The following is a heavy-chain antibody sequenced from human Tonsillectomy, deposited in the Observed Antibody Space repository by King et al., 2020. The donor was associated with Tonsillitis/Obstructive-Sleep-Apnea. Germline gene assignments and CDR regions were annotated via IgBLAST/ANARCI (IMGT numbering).Heavy chain of an antibody. J-gene: IGHJ6*02. CDR3: VKGIKSNPYGMDV. CDR1: GFTFSGYA. D-gene: IGHD1-14*01. V-gene: IGHV3-64D*06. Sequence: VQLVESGGGLIQPGGSLRLSCSASGFTFSGYAMHWVRQAPGKGLQYVSAISSDGGSTDFADSVKGRFTISRDNSKNTLYLQMSSLRPEDTAVYYCVKGIKSNPYGMDVWGRGTTVTVSS. CDR2: ISSDGGST.